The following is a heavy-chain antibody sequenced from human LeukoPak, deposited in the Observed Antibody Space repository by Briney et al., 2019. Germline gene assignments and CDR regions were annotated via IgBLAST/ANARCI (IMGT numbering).Heavy chain of an antibody. CDR2: INHSGST. D-gene: IGHD3-22*01. CDR1: GGSFSGYY. Sequence: SETLSLTCAVYGGSFSGYYWSWIRQPPGKGLEWIGEINHSGSTNYNPSLKSRVTISVDTSKNQFSLKLSSVTAADTAVYYCARASYDSSGYYRGYHFDYWGQGTLVTVSS. J-gene: IGHJ4*02. V-gene: IGHV4-34*01. CDR3: ARASYDSSGYYRGYHFDY.